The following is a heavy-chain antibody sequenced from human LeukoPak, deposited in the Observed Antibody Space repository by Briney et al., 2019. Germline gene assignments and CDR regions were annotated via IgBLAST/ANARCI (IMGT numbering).Heavy chain of an antibody. CDR2: IYYSGST. D-gene: IGHD3-10*01. Sequence: SQTLSLTCTVSGGSISSGGYYWSWIRQHPGKGLEWIGYIYYSGSTYYNPSLKSRVTISADTSKNQFSLKLSSVTAADTAVYYCARASHHVSMVQGVIIMEDYWGQGTLVTVSS. CDR3: ARASHHVSMVQGVIIMEDY. V-gene: IGHV4-31*03. CDR1: GGSISSGGYY. J-gene: IGHJ4*02.